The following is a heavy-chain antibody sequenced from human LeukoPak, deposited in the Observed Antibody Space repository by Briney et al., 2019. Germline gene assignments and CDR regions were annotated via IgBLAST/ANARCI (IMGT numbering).Heavy chain of an antibody. CDR1: GGSISSTNW. Sequence: ETLSLTCGVSGGSISSTNWWSWVRQAPGKGLEWVANIKQDGSETHYVDSVKGRFTISRDNAKNSLYLQMNSLRAEDTAVYYCARDQDSSTKWNWFDPWGQGTLVTVSS. J-gene: IGHJ5*02. V-gene: IGHV3-7*04. D-gene: IGHD6-13*01. CDR2: IKQDGSET. CDR3: ARDQDSSTKWNWFDP.